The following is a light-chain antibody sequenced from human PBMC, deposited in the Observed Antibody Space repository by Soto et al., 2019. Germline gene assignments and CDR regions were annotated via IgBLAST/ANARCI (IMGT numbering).Light chain of an antibody. CDR2: GAS. CDR3: QQYGSSPPWT. J-gene: IGKJ1*01. CDR1: QSVSSSY. Sequence: EIVLTQSPGTLPLSPVERATLACSAIQSVSSSYLAWYQQKPGQAPRLLIYGASSRATGIPDRFSGSVSGTGFTLTISRLEPEDFAVYYCQQYGSSPPWTFGQGTKVDIK. V-gene: IGKV3-20*01.